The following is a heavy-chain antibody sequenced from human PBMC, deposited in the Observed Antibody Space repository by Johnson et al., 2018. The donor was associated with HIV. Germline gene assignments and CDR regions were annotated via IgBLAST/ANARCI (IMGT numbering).Heavy chain of an antibody. J-gene: IGHJ3*02. D-gene: IGHD3-10*01. CDR1: GFTFNSYP. CDR3: ARNRGDSPPDAFDI. V-gene: IGHV3-30*04. Sequence: VQVVESGGGVVQPGRSLRLSCAASGFTFNSYPMHWVRQAPGKGLEWVAVISYDGNNKYYADSLKVRFTISRDNSKNTLYLQMNSLRAEDTAVYYCARNRGDSPPDAFDIWGQGTMVTVSS. CDR2: ISYDGNNK.